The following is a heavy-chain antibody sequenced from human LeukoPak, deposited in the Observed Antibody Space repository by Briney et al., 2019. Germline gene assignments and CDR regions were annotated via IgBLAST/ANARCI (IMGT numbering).Heavy chain of an antibody. J-gene: IGHJ4*02. D-gene: IGHD1-26*01. CDR1: GFTFDDYA. Sequence: PGGSLRLSCAASGFTFDDYAMHWVRQAHGKVLEWVSGISWNSGSIGYADYVKGRFPISRDNAKNSLYLQMNSLRAEDTALYYCAKDIRGVGATPSIDYWGQGTLVTVSS. CDR3: AKDIRGVGATPSIDY. CDR2: ISWNSGSI. V-gene: IGHV3-9*01.